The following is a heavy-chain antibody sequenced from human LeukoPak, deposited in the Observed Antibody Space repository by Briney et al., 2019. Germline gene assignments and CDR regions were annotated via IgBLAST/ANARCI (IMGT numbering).Heavy chain of an antibody. CDR3: ARFTGRGYSYGFAFDI. V-gene: IGHV3-23*01. Sequence: GGSLRLSCAASGFTFSSYAMSWVRQAPGKGLEWVSAISGSGGSTYYADSVKGRFTISRDNAKNSLYLQMNSLRAEDTAVYYCARFTGRGYSYGFAFDIWGQGTMVTVSS. CDR1: GFTFSSYA. CDR2: ISGSGGST. J-gene: IGHJ3*02. D-gene: IGHD5-18*01.